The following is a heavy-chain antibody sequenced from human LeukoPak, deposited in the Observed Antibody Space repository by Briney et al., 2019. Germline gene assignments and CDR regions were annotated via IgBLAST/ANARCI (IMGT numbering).Heavy chain of an antibody. V-gene: IGHV4-4*07. CDR3: ARVCGSATGYRLCGFDI. CDR2: VDTSWNT. D-gene: IGHD3-9*01. Sequence: SETLSLTGTVSGGSFSSYFWNWIRQPAGKGLEWLGRVDTSWNTNYNPPLKSRLTMSVDTSNNQFSLKVTSVTAADTAVYYCARVCGSATGYRLCGFDIWGQGTVVTVSS. J-gene: IGHJ3*02. CDR1: GGSFSSYF.